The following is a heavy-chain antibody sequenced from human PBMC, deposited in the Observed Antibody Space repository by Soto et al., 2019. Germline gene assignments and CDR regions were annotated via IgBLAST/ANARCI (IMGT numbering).Heavy chain of an antibody. Sequence: GGSLRLSCAASGFTFSSYAMHWVRQAPGKGLEWVAVISYDGSNKYYEDSVKGRFTISRDNSKNTLYLQMNSLRAEDTAVYYCAREGDTAMVIYYYGMDVWGQGTTVTVSS. CDR1: GFTFSSYA. D-gene: IGHD5-18*01. V-gene: IGHV3-30-3*01. J-gene: IGHJ6*02. CDR3: AREGDTAMVIYYYGMDV. CDR2: ISYDGSNK.